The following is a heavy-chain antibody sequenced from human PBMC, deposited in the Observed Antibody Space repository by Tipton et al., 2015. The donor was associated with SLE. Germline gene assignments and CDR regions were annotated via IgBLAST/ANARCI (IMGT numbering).Heavy chain of an antibody. CDR3: AVPGGYYYDSSGYYSPDAFDI. V-gene: IGHV4-39*07. CDR2: IYYSGST. J-gene: IGHJ3*02. D-gene: IGHD3-22*01. CDR1: GGSISSSSYY. Sequence: TLSLTCTVSGGSISSSSYYWGWIRQPPGKGLEWIGSIYYSGSTYYNPSLKSRVTISVDTSKNQFSLKLSSVTAADTAVYYCAVPGGYYYDSSGYYSPDAFDIWGQGTMVTVSS.